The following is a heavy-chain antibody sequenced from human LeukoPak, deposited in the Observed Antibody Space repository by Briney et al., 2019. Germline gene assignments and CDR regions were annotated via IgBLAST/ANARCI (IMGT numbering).Heavy chain of an antibody. CDR3: AKDPEPLRFLEWLSFGMDV. CDR2: ISGSGGST. CDR1: GFTFSSYA. J-gene: IGHJ6*02. V-gene: IGHV3-23*01. Sequence: GGSLRLSCAASGFTFSSYAMSWVRQAPGKGLEWVSAISGSGGSTYYADSVKGRFTISRDNSKNTLYLQMNSLRAEDTAVYYCAKDPEPLRFLEWLSFGMDVWGQGTTVTVSS. D-gene: IGHD3-3*01.